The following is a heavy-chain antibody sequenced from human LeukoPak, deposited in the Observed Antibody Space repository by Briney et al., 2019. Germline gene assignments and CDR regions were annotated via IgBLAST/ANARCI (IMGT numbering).Heavy chain of an antibody. D-gene: IGHD4-17*01. J-gene: IGHJ3*02. CDR3: ARLMLFEYGDYGDAFDI. CDR2: IYPGDSDT. Sequence: ESLKISCKGSGYDFSTYYIGWVRQLPGKGLEWMGVIYPGDSDTTYSPSFEDEVTMSVDKSFSSAYLQWRSLKAPDTAMYYCARLMLFEYGDYGDAFDIWGQGTMVIVSS. V-gene: IGHV5-51*01. CDR1: GYDFSTYY.